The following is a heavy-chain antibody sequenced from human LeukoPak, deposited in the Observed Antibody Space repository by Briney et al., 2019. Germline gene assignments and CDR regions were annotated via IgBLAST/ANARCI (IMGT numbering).Heavy chain of an antibody. CDR3: AVVVVPTATVDY. D-gene: IGHD2-2*01. V-gene: IGHV4-59*08. J-gene: IGHJ4*02. CDR1: GGSISSYY. CDR2: IYYSGST. Sequence: SETLSLTCTVSGGSISSYYWSWIRQPPGKGLEWIGYIYYSGSTNYNPSLKSRVTISVDTSKNQFSLKLSSVTAADTAVYYCAVVVVPTATVDYWGQGTLVTVSS.